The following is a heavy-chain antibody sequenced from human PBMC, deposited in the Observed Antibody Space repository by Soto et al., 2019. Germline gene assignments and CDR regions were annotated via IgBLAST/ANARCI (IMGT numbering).Heavy chain of an antibody. J-gene: IGHJ4*02. CDR2: IIANGGT. CDR1: GFTFNHYA. CDR3: AKDYTVAADPSSVILFDY. Sequence: EVQVLESGGGLVQRGGSLRLSCAASGFTFNHYAMSWVRQAPGKGLEWVSIIIANGGTFYADSVKGRFIISRDNSKNTVYLQMSSLRVEDTAIYYCAKDYTVAADPSSVILFDYWGQGALVTVSS. V-gene: IGHV3-23*01. D-gene: IGHD2-15*01.